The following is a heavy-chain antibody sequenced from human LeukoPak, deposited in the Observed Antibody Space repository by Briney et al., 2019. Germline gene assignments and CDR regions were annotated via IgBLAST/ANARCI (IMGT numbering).Heavy chain of an antibody. Sequence: PGGSLRLSCAASGFTFSIYWMTWVRQAPGKGLEWVANIKQDGSEKYYVDSVKGRFTISRDNSKNTLYLQMNSLRAEDTAVYYCAKDHCSGGSCYSFDYWGQGTLVTVSS. CDR1: GFTFSIYW. D-gene: IGHD2-15*01. J-gene: IGHJ4*02. CDR2: IKQDGSEK. CDR3: AKDHCSGGSCYSFDY. V-gene: IGHV3-7*05.